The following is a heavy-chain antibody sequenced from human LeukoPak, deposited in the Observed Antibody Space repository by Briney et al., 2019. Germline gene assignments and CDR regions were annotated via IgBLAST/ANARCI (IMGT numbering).Heavy chain of an antibody. CDR2: IRSDGSDK. CDR1: GFTIKKFG. CDR3: VGGDY. V-gene: IGHV3-30*02. J-gene: IGHJ4*02. Sequence: AGGSLTLSCAASGFTIKKFGMHWVRQAPDNGLKWVAFIRSDGSDKYYADSVKGRFTISRDNTKNSLYLQMNSLRAEDTAVYYCVGGDYWGQGTLVTVSS.